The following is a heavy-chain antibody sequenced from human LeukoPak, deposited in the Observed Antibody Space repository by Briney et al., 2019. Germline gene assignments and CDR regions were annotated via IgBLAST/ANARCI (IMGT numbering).Heavy chain of an antibody. D-gene: IGHD2-15*01. J-gene: IGHJ4*02. CDR3: ARDPGCCSAGSCGNFDY. CDR1: GGSVSSASNY. Sequence: SETLSLTCTVSGGSVSSASNYWSWIRQPPGKGLEWIGYMYYSGSTSYNPSLKSRVTISADTSKNQFSLKLSSVTAADTAVYYCARDPGCCSAGSCGNFDYWGQGTLVTVSS. CDR2: MYYSGST. V-gene: IGHV4-61*01.